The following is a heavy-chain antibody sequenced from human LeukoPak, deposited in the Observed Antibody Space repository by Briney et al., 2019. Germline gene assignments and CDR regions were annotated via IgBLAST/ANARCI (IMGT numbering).Heavy chain of an antibody. J-gene: IGHJ4*02. CDR2: ITFSGGNT. Sequence: GGSLRLSCAASGFTFSTCAMSWVRQAPGKGLEWVSTITFSGGNTNSADSVKGRFTISRANSKNTLYLQMNSLRAEDTAVYYCTKAVSEYSSSSWDYWGEGTLVTVSS. D-gene: IGHD6-6*01. V-gene: IGHV3-23*01. CDR1: GFTFSTCA. CDR3: TKAVSEYSSSSWDY.